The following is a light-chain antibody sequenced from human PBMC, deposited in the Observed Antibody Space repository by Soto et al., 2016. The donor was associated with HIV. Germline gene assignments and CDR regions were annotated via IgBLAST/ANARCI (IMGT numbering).Light chain of an antibody. J-gene: IGLJ2*01. CDR2: QDT. V-gene: IGLV3-1*01. CDR3: QAWDTSTVI. Sequence: SYVLTQPPSVSVSPGQTASITCSGDELGGKFACWYLRKPGQSPLLVIYQDTKRPSGIPERFSGSNSGNTATLTISGTQAMDEADYYCQAWDTSTVIFGGGTKLTV. CDR1: ELGGKF.